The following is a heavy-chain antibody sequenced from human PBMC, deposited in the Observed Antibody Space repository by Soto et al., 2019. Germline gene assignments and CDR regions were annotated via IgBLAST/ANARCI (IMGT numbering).Heavy chain of an antibody. D-gene: IGHD6-19*01. J-gene: IGHJ6*02. CDR2: IYYSGST. CDR3: ARGIEGWYQGRYYYGMDV. V-gene: IGHV4-31*03. CDR1: GGSIISGGYC. Sequence: PSETLSLTCTVSGGSIISGGYCWSWIRQHPGKGLEWIGYIYYSGSTYYNPSLKSRVTISVDTSKNQFSLKLSSVTAADTAVYYCARGIEGWYQGRYYYGMDVWGQGTTVTVSS.